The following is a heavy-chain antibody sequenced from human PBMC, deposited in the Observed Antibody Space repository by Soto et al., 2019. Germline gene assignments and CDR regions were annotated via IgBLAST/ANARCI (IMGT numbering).Heavy chain of an antibody. V-gene: IGHV1-69*06. Sequence: QVQLVQSGAEVKKPGSPVKVSCEASGGTFSGHAISWVRQAPGQGPEWMGGLIPLFGTTQHAQNFQDRLTIPADKSTSTAYMELTSLRFEDTAIYYCARGPNWGYRFDSWGQGTLVTVSS. CDR1: GGTFSGHA. CDR3: ARGPNWGYRFDS. D-gene: IGHD7-27*01. J-gene: IGHJ4*02. CDR2: LIPLFGTT.